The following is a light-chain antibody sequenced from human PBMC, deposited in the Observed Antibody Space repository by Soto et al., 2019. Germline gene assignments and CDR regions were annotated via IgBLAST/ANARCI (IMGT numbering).Light chain of an antibody. J-gene: IGKJ5*01. CDR1: QSVSSSY. CDR2: GAS. CDR3: QQYGSSPIT. Sequence: VLKKSPATLTLSACEIATLSCISSQSVSSSYLAWYQQKPGQAPRLLIYGASSRATGIPDRFSGSGSGTDFTLTISRLEPEDFAVYYCQQYGSSPITLGQGTRLEIK. V-gene: IGKV3-20*01.